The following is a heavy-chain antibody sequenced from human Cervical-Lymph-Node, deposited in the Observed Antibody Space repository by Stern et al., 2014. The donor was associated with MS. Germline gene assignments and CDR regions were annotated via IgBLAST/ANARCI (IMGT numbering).Heavy chain of an antibody. CDR2: IYYSGST. D-gene: IGHD6-19*01. CDR3: AREDSSGWNYGMDV. Sequence: QLQLQESGPGLVKPSETLSLTCTVSGGSISSYYWSWIRQPPGKGLEWNGYIYYSGSTNYNPSLKSRVTISVDTSKNQFSLKLSSVTAADTAVYYCAREDSSGWNYGMDVWGQGTTVTVSS. V-gene: IGHV4-59*01. J-gene: IGHJ6*02. CDR1: GGSISSYY.